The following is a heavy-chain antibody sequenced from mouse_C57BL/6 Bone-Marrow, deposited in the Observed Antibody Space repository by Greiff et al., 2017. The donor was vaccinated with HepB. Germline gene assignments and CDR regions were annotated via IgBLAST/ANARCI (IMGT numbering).Heavy chain of an antibody. CDR1: GFTFSDYG. Sequence: EVKLMESGGGLVKPGGSLKLSCAASGFTFSDYGMHWVRQAPEKGLEWVAYISSGSSTIYYADTVKGRFTISRDNAKNTLFLQMTSLRSEDTAMYYCARESPDAMDYWGQGTSVTVSS. V-gene: IGHV5-17*01. J-gene: IGHJ4*01. CDR3: ARESPDAMDY. CDR2: ISSGSSTI.